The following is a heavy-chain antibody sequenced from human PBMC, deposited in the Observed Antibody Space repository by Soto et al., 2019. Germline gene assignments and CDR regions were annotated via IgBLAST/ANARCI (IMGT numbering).Heavy chain of an antibody. V-gene: IGHV1-18*01. Sequence: ASVKVSCKASGYTFTRYGISWVRQAPGQGLEWMGWISAYNGNTNYAQKLQGRVTITRDTSASTAYMELSSLRSEDTAVYYCARDLRNSNYKSLDXWGQGTLVTVSS. D-gene: IGHD4-4*01. CDR1: GYTFTRYG. CDR3: ARDLRNSNYKSLDX. J-gene: IGHJ5*02. CDR2: ISAYNGNT.